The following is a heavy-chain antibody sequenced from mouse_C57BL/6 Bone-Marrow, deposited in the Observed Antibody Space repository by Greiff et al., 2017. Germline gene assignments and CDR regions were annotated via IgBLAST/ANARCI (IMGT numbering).Heavy chain of an antibody. CDR3: ARSYDYDDYTMDY. Sequence: QVQLQQPGAELVKPGASVTLSCKASGYTFTNYWMNWVQQRPGQGLEWIGMMHPNGGSPDYNEKFKSEATLSVDKSSRTAYMELSSLTSEDSAVYYCARSYDYDDYTMDYWGQGTSVTVSS. D-gene: IGHD2-4*01. J-gene: IGHJ4*01. V-gene: IGHV1-64*01. CDR1: GYTFTNYW. CDR2: MHPNGGSP.